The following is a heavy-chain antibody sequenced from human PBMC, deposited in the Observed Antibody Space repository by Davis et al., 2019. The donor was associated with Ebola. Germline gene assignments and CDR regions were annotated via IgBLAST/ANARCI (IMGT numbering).Heavy chain of an antibody. J-gene: IGHJ4*02. CDR2: IYYTGSA. CDR3: VRFGLGAY. CDR1: GVSISTHY. D-gene: IGHD3-16*01. V-gene: IGHV4-59*11. Sequence: PSETLSLTCTVSGVSISTHYWSWIRQPPGKRLEWIGSIYYTGSAYYNSSLNSRVTISVDTSKNQFSLKLRSVTAADTAVYYCVRFGLGAYWGQGTLVTVSS.